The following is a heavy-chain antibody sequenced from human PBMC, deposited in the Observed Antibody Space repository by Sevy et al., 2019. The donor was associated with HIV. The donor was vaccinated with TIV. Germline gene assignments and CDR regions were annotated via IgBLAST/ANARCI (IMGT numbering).Heavy chain of an antibody. J-gene: IGHJ3*02. CDR1: GFTFSNAW. CDR2: IKSKTDGGTT. V-gene: IGHV3-15*01. CDR3: TTDTGISDYDFWSGRDDTFDN. D-gene: IGHD3-3*01. Sequence: GSLRLSCAASGFTFSNAWMSWVRQAPGKGLEWVGRIKSKTDGGTTDYAAPVKGRFTISTDESKNTLYLQMNSLKTKDTAVYYCTTDTGISDYDFWSGRDDTFDNWGQGTMVTVSS.